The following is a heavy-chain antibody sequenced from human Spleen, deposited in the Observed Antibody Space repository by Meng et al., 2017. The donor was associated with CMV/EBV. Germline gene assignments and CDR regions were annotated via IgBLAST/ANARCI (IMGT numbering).Heavy chain of an antibody. Sequence: SGYTFTGFHIHWARQAPGQGLEWMGWINPNSGGTKYVQKFQGRVTMTRDMSISTVYMELSNLRSDDTAEYYCAREGGDNYYYYGMAFWGQGTTVTVSS. D-gene: IGHD2-21*01. CDR1: GYTFTGFH. CDR2: INPNSGGT. CDR3: AREGGDNYYYYGMAF. J-gene: IGHJ6*02. V-gene: IGHV1-2*02.